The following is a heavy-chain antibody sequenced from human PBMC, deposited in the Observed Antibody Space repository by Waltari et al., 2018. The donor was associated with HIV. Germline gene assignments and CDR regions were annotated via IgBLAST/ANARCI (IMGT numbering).Heavy chain of an antibody. J-gene: IGHJ6*02. D-gene: IGHD1-20*01. CDR3: ARAVGGITGTQDYYGMDV. V-gene: IGHV1-69*04. Sequence: QVQLVQSGAEVKKPGSSVKVSCKASGGTFSSYAISWVRQAPGQGLEWMGRISPIRGRANNAQKVQGRVTITADKSTSTAYMELSSLRSEDTAVYYCARAVGGITGTQDYYGMDVWGQGTTVTVSS. CDR1: GGTFSSYA. CDR2: ISPIRGRA.